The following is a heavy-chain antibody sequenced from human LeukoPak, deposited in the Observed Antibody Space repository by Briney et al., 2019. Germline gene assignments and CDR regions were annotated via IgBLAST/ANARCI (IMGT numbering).Heavy chain of an antibody. CDR3: ARAWYSSSSYYYYMDV. CDR1: GYTFTSYD. Sequence: ASVKVSCKASGYTFTSYDINWVRQATGQGLEWMGWMNPNSGNTGYAQKFQGRVTITTDESTSTAYMELSSLRSEDTAVYYCARAWYSSSSYYYYMDVWGKGTTVTVSS. D-gene: IGHD6-6*01. CDR2: MNPNSGNT. J-gene: IGHJ6*03. V-gene: IGHV1-8*03.